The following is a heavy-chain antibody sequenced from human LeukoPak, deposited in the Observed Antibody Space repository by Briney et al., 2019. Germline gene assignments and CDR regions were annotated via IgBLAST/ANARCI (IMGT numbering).Heavy chain of an antibody. D-gene: IGHD5-24*01. V-gene: IGHV3-21*01. CDR3: ARDTSSFRRDGYNPIPYYFDY. J-gene: IGHJ4*02. Sequence: PGGSLRLSCAASGFTFSSYSMNWVRQAPGQGLEWVSSISSSSSYIYYADSVKGRFTISRDNAKNSLYLQMNSLRAEDTAVYYCARDTSSFRRDGYNPIPYYFDYWGQGTLVTVSS. CDR2: ISSSSSYI. CDR1: GFTFSSYS.